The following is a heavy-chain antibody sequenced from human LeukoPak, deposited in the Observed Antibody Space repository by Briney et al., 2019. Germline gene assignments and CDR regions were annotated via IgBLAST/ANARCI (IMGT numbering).Heavy chain of an antibody. Sequence: SETLSLTCTVSGGSISSGSYYWSWIRQPAGKGLEWIGRINTSGSTNYNPSLKSRVSISVDMSKNQLSLKLSSVTAADTAVYYCARERGSLTGYLSIDYWGHGTLVTVSS. CDR3: ARERGSLTGYLSIDY. CDR1: GGSISSGSYY. J-gene: IGHJ4*01. V-gene: IGHV4-61*02. CDR2: INTSGST. D-gene: IGHD3-9*01.